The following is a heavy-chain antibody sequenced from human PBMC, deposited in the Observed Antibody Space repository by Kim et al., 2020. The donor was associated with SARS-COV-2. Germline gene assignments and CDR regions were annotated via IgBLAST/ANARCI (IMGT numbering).Heavy chain of an antibody. D-gene: IGHD3-10*01. Sequence: SETLSLTCTVSGGSISSGGYYWSWIRQHPGKGLEWIGYIYYSGSTYYNPSLKSRVTISVDTSKNQFSLKLSSVTAADTAVYYCARVPIRGLLWFGELDAFDIWGQGTMVTVSS. CDR2: IYYSGST. J-gene: IGHJ3*02. CDR3: ARVPIRGLLWFGELDAFDI. CDR1: GGSISSGGYY. V-gene: IGHV4-31*03.